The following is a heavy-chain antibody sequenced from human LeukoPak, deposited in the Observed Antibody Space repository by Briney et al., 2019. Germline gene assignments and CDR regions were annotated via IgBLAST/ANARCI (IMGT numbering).Heavy chain of an antibody. CDR3: AKADYDFLSGYPPGFES. V-gene: IGHV3-43*02. CDR1: GFSFDEYA. CDR2: IRGDSATA. Sequence: QSGGSLRLSCTASGFSFDEYAMHWVGQAPGKGLEWVSVIRGDSATAFYADSVKGRFTISRDNSRNSLYLQMSNLRREDTAFYHCAKADYDFLSGYPPGFESWGQGTLVTVSS. J-gene: IGHJ4*02. D-gene: IGHD3-3*01.